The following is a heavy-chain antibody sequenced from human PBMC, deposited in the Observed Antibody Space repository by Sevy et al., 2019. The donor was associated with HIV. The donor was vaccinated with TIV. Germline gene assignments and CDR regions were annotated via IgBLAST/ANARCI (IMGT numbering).Heavy chain of an antibody. Sequence: QLGGSLRLSCAVAGITFSTSGMHWVRQAPGKGLEWVAVISYDGRSKFYGDSVKGRFTISRDNSNDRLYLQMNSLRAEDTAVYYCAKDFTGYNGMDVWGQGTMVTVSS. CDR3: AKDFTGYNGMDV. J-gene: IGHJ6*02. V-gene: IGHV3-30*18. CDR1: GITFSTSG. D-gene: IGHD5-18*01. CDR2: ISYDGRSK.